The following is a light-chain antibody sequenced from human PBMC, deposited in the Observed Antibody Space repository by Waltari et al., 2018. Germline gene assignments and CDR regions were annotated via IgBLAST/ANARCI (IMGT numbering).Light chain of an antibody. CDR1: QSGSSN. Sequence: EIVMTQSPATLSVSPGERATLSCRASQSGSSNLAWYQRKPGQPPRLLIYGASTRATGIPARFSGSGSGTEFTLTISSLQSEDFAVYYCQQYNNWPETFGQGTKLEIK. J-gene: IGKJ2*01. CDR3: QQYNNWPET. V-gene: IGKV3-15*01. CDR2: GAS.